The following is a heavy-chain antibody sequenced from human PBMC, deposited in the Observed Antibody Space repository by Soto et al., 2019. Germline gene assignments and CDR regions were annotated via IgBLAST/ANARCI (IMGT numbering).Heavy chain of an antibody. CDR1: GGTLSSCHW. CDR2: IYHSGST. CDR3: ARAGRLSGGHPDY. J-gene: IGHJ4*02. Sequence: ETLSLTYAVSGGTLSSCHWWGWVRQPPGKELECIGEIYHSGSTNYNPSLRSRVTISVDKSKNQFSLKLTSVTAADTAVYYFARAGRLSGGHPDYWGKASLV. D-gene: IGHD1-26*01. V-gene: IGHV4-4*02.